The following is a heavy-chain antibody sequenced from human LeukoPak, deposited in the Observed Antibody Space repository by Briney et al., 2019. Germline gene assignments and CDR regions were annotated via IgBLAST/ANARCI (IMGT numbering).Heavy chain of an antibody. CDR1: GGSISSGDDY. V-gene: IGHV4-30-4*08. D-gene: IGHD2-2*01. CDR3: ARDPIGVVVPAATPGFYDY. J-gene: IGHJ4*02. CDR2: SYYSGST. Sequence: KTSETLSLTCTVSGGSISSGDDYWSWIRQHPGKGLECIGYSYYSGSTYYNPSLKGRVTISVDTSKNQFSLKLSSVTAADTAVYYCARDPIGVVVPAATPGFYDYWGQGTLVTVSS.